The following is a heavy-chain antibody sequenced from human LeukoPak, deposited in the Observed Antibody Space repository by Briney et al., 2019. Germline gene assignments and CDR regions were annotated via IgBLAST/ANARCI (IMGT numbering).Heavy chain of an antibody. CDR3: ARLSGIYFDY. CDR2: IYYSGST. D-gene: IGHD1-26*01. J-gene: IGHJ4*02. Sequence: SETLSLTCTVSGGSISSSSYYWGWNRQPPGKGLEWIGSIYYSGSTYYNPSLKSRVTISVDTSKNQFSLKLSSVTAADTAVYYCARLSGIYFDYWGQGTLVTVSS. V-gene: IGHV4-39*07. CDR1: GGSISSSSYY.